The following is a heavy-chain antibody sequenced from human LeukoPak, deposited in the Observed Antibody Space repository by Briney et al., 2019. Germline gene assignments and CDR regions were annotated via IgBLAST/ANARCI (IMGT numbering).Heavy chain of an antibody. D-gene: IGHD3-10*01. CDR3: ARRITMVRGVIDY. Sequence: SETPSLTCTVSGGSISSSSYYWGWIRQPPGKGLEWIGSIYYSGSTYYNPSLKSRVTISVDTSKNQFSLKLSSVTAADTAVYYCARRITMVRGVIDYWGQGTLVTVSS. V-gene: IGHV4-39*01. J-gene: IGHJ4*02. CDR2: IYYSGST. CDR1: GGSISSSSYY.